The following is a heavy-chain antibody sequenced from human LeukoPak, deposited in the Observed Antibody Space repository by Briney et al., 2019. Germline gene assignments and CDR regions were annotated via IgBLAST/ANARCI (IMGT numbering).Heavy chain of an antibody. Sequence: AGGSLRLSCAASGFTFSDYYMSWTRQAPGKGLEWVSYISSSSSYTNYADSVKGRFTISRDNAKNSLYLQMNSLRAEDTAVYYCARLGWATAPLDYWGQGTLVTVSS. V-gene: IGHV3-11*06. CDR2: ISSSSSYT. J-gene: IGHJ4*02. CDR3: ARLGWATAPLDY. CDR1: GFTFSDYY. D-gene: IGHD5-12*01.